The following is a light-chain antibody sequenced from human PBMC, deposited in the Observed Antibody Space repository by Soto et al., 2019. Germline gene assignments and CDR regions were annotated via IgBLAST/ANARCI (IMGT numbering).Light chain of an antibody. CDR2: AAS. J-gene: IGKJ4*01. V-gene: IGKV1-9*01. Sequence: DIQLTQSPAFLSASLGDRVTISCLASQGISSHLAWYQQKPGKAPELLIYAASTLQSGVPSRFSGSGSGTEFTLTISSLQPEDFATYFCQHLNSYPRALSFGGGTQVEIK. CDR3: QHLNSYPRALS. CDR1: QGISSH.